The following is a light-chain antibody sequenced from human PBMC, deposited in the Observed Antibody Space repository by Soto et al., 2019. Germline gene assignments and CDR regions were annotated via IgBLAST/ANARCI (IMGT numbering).Light chain of an antibody. CDR2: SAS. CDR3: QQYYSFPYT. Sequence: DVQISQSASSVSAPVGDRVTITCRASQSISKNLNWYQHKVGKAPQLLIYSASDSQAGVPSRFSGSGSGTDFTLTISCLQSEDFATYDCQQYYSFPYTFGQGTRLEI. V-gene: IGKV1-39*01. CDR1: QSISKN. J-gene: IGKJ5*01.